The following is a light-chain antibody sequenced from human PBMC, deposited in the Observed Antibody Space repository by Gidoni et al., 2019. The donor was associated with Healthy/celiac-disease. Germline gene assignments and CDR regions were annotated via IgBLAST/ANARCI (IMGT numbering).Light chain of an antibody. J-gene: IGKJ1*01. CDR2: GAS. V-gene: IGKV3-20*01. CDR3: QQYGSSPQT. CDR1: QSVSSSY. Sequence: EIVLTQSPGTLSLSPGERATLSCRASQSVSSSYLAWYQQKPGQAPRLLIYGASSRATCIPDRFSGSGSGPDFTLTISRLEPEDFAVYYCQQYGSSPQTFGQGTKVEIK.